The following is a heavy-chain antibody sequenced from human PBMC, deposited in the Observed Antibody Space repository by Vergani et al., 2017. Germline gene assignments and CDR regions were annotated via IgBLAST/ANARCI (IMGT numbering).Heavy chain of an antibody. V-gene: IGHV1-69*09. CDR2: IIPILGIA. D-gene: IGHD3-10*01. CDR3: ARGLRFGELFGNWFDP. J-gene: IGHJ5*02. Sequence: QVQLVQSGAEVKKPGSSVKVSCKASGGTFSSYAISWVRQAPGQGLEWMGRIIPILGIANYAQKFQGRVTITAYKSTSTAYMELSSLRSEDTAVYYCARGLRFGELFGNWFDPWGQGTLVTVSS. CDR1: GGTFSSYA.